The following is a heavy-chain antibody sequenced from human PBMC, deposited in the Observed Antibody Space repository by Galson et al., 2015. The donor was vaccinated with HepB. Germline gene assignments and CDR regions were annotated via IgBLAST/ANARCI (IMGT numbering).Heavy chain of an antibody. V-gene: IGHV1-2*02. CDR1: GYTFTGYY. CDR3: ASSIGVVVPENADAFDI. J-gene: IGHJ3*02. Sequence: SVKVSCKASGYTFTGYYMHWVRQAPGQGLEWMGWINPNSGGTNYAQKFQGRVTMTRDTSISTAYMELSRLRSDDTAVYYCASSIGVVVPENADAFDIWGQGTMVTVSS. CDR2: INPNSGGT. D-gene: IGHD2-2*01.